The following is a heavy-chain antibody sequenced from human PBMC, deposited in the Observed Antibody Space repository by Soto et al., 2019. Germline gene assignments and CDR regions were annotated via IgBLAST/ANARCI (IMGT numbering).Heavy chain of an antibody. CDR2: IMGDGSTT. Sequence: EVQLVESGGGIVQPGGSVRLSCAASGSTLSSYWIHWVRQAPGKGLVWVSRIMGDGSTTNYADSLKGRFTISRDNAKNTMFLQMNSLRAEDTAVYYCARGRSGSYSFDYWGQGTLVTVSS. CDR1: GSTLSSYW. D-gene: IGHD3-10*01. V-gene: IGHV3-74*01. J-gene: IGHJ4*02. CDR3: ARGRSGSYSFDY.